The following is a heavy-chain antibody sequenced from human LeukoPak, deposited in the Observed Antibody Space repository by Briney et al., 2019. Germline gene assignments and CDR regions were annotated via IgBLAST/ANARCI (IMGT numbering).Heavy chain of an antibody. V-gene: IGHV3-66*01. CDR2: IYSGGST. Sequence: LSLTCTVSGGSISSGGYYWSWIRQPPGKGLEWVSVIYSGGSTYYAGSVKGRFTISRDNSKNTLYLQMNSLRAEDTAVYYCARDSIAAAGTDSNEYFQHWGQGTLVTVSS. CDR3: ARDSIAAAGTDSNEYFQH. J-gene: IGHJ1*01. D-gene: IGHD6-13*01. CDR1: GGSISSGGYY.